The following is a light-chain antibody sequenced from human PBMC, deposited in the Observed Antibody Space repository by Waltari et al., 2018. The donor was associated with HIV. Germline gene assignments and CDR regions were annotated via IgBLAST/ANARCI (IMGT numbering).Light chain of an antibody. CDR3: QQYGSSPAT. CDR2: GAS. J-gene: IGKJ1*01. V-gene: IGKV3-20*01. CDR1: QRVSSSY. Sequence: IVLTQSPGTLSLSPGERATLSCRASQRVSSSYLAWYQQKPGQAPRLLIYGASSRATGIPDRFSGSGSGTDFTLTISRLEPEDFAVYYCQQYGSSPATFGQGTKVEIK.